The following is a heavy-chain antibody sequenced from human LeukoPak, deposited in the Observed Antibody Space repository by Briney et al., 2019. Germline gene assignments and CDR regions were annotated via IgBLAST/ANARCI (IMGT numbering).Heavy chain of an antibody. V-gene: IGHV4-59*01. CDR1: GGSISSYY. Sequence: SETLSLTCTVSGGSISSYYWSWIRQPPGKGLEWIGYIYYSGSTNYNPSLKSRVTISVDTSKNQFSLKLSSVTAADSAVYYCAYLSSGWYAGVDWGQGTLVTVSS. CDR2: IYYSGST. CDR3: AYLSSGWYAGVD. J-gene: IGHJ4*02. D-gene: IGHD6-19*01.